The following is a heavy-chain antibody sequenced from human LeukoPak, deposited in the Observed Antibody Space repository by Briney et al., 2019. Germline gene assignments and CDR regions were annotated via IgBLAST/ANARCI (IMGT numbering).Heavy chain of an antibody. J-gene: IGHJ4*02. D-gene: IGHD6-13*01. V-gene: IGHV1-2*02. CDR3: AREDGAAAGRH. CDR1: VYTFTGCY. Sequence: SVNVPCKASVYTFTGCYIHGVRQAPAQGREWMGWSNPNSGGTNYEKKLQGRVNMTRDTSISTAYMELSRLRSDETAVYYCAREDGAAAGRHWGQGTMVTV. CDR2: SNPNSGGT.